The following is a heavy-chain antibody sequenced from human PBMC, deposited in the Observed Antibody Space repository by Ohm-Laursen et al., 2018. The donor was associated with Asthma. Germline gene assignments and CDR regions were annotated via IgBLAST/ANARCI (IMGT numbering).Heavy chain of an antibody. CDR2: GGSYYDGGLK. J-gene: IGHJ4*02. Sequence: SLRLSCSASGFTFRSYAMHWVRQAPGKGLEWVAVGGSYYDGGLKYYADSVNGRFTVSRDHSKNTLYLQMNSLRPDDTAVYYCARDVMEWYLPAFDFWGQGTLVTVSS. V-gene: IGHV3-30-3*01. CDR3: ARDVMEWYLPAFDF. CDR1: GFTFRSYA. D-gene: IGHD3-3*01.